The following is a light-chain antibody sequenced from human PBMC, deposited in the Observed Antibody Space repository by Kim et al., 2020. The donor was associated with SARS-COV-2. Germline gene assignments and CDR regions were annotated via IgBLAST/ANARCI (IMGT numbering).Light chain of an antibody. Sequence: VTLTCASSTGAVTSRNSPNWFQQKPGQAPRALIYNTNHRHSWTPARFSGSLLGDKAALTLSGVQPEDEAEYYCLLTYTSPGPQLYVFGTGTKVTVL. CDR3: LLTYTSPGPQLYV. V-gene: IGLV7-43*01. J-gene: IGLJ1*01. CDR2: NTN. CDR1: TGAVTSRNS.